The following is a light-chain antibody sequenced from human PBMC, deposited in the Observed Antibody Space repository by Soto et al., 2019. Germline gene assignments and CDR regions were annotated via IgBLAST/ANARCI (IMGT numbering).Light chain of an antibody. CDR1: SSNVGGYNY. CDR3: SSYTGSSTKL. J-gene: IGLJ2*01. CDR2: DVI. V-gene: IGLV2-14*03. Sequence: QSALTQPASVSGSPGQSITISCTGTSSNVGGYNYVSWYQQHPGKAPKLMIYDVISRPSGVSNRFSGSKSGNTASLTISGLQPEDEADYYCSSYTGSSTKLFGGGTKVTVL.